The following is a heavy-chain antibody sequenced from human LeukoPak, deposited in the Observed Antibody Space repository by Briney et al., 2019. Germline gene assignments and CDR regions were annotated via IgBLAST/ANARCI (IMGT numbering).Heavy chain of an antibody. CDR3: ARVRSCSSTSCHQYYGVDV. CDR1: GFSFSNFA. Sequence: PGGSLRLSCAASGFSFSNFAMTWVRQAPGKGLEWVSGISYSGGSTYYADSVKGRFTISRDNSKNTLYLEMSSLRAEDTAAYYCARVRSCSSTSCHQYYGVDVWGQGTTVTVSS. V-gene: IGHV3-23*01. D-gene: IGHD2-2*01. J-gene: IGHJ6*02. CDR2: ISYSGGST.